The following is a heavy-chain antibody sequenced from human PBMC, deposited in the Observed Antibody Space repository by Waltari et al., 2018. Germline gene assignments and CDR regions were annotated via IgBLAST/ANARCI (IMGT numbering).Heavy chain of an antibody. Sequence: QLLHSRPRLVRRAGTLSRPCTESGSSSSSHYCSWNRQPPGKGLEWIGYIYYTGSTNYNPSVKMSVTISVDPSKFQCPLKVSSVTAADTAVYDCARGSTIYGYYMDVWGKGTMVTISS. D-gene: IGHD2-8*01. V-gene: IGHV4-59*11. CDR1: GSSSSSHY. CDR2: IYYTGST. CDR3: ARGSTIYGYYMDV. J-gene: IGHJ6*03.